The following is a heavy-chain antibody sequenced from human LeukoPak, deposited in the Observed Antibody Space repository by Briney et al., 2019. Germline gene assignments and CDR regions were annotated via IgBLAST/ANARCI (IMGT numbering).Heavy chain of an antibody. D-gene: IGHD6-6*01. CDR2: ISSSSSYI. CDR3: ARDHLAPYFASYSSSSGTFDN. J-gene: IGHJ4*02. CDR1: GFTFSRYA. V-gene: IGHV3-21*01. Sequence: GGSLRLSCAASGFTFSRYAMSWVRQAPGKGLEWISLISSSSSYIYYADSLKGRSTISRDNAKNSLFLQMNSLRADDTAVYYCARDHLAPYFASYSSSSGTFDNWGQGTLVTVSS.